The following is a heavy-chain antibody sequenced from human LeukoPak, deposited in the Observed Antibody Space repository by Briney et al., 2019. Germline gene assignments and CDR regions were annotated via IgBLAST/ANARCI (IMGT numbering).Heavy chain of an antibody. CDR2: IIPIFGTA. CDR3: ASARPYYDILSGYYN. J-gene: IGHJ4*02. CDR1: GGTFSSYA. Sequence: SVKVSCKASGGTFSSYAISWVRQAPGQGLEWMGGIIPIFGTANYAQKFQGRVTITADESTSTAYMELSSLRSEDTAVYYCASARPYYDILSGYYNWGQGTLVTVSS. D-gene: IGHD3-9*01. V-gene: IGHV1-69*13.